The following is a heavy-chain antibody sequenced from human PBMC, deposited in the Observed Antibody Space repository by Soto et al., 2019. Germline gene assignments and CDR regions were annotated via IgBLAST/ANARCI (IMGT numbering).Heavy chain of an antibody. CDR2: IYPGDSDT. CDR3: ARSTVTERYYYYGMDV. CDR1: GYSFTSYW. J-gene: IGHJ6*02. D-gene: IGHD4-17*01. V-gene: IGHV5-51*01. Sequence: PGESLKISCKGSGYSFTSYWIGWVRQMPGKGLEWMGIIYPGDSDTRYSPSFQGQVTISADKSISTAYLQWSSLKASDTAMYYCARSTVTERYYYYGMDVWGQGTTVTVSS.